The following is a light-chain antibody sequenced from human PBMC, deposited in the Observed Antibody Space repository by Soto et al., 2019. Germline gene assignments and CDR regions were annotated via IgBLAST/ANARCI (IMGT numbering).Light chain of an antibody. CDR2: GAS. V-gene: IGKV3-20*01. J-gene: IGKJ1*01. CDR3: QQYGSLSWT. CDR1: QSVSSSY. Sequence: EIVLTQSPGTLSLSPGERATLSCRSSQSVSSSYLAWYQQKPGQAPRIIIFGASGRATGIPDRFSGSGSGTDFTLTSSRLEPEDFAVYYCQQYGSLSWTFGQGTKVDIK.